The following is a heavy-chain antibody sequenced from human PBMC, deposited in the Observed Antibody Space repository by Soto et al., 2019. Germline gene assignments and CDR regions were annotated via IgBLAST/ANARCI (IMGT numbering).Heavy chain of an antibody. Sequence: EVQLVESGGGLIQPGGSLRLSCAASGFTVSSNYMSWVRQAPGKGLEWVSVIYSGGSTYYADSVKGRFTISRDNSKNSLYLQMNSLRAEDTAVYYCAREFHYYDSSGYSWGQGTLVTVSS. J-gene: IGHJ4*02. CDR1: GFTVSSNY. V-gene: IGHV3-53*01. CDR2: IYSGGST. D-gene: IGHD3-22*01. CDR3: AREFHYYDSSGYS.